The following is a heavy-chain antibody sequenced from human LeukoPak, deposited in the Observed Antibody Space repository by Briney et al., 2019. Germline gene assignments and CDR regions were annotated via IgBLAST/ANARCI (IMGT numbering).Heavy chain of an antibody. D-gene: IGHD3-22*01. CDR1: GFTFSSYS. J-gene: IGHJ4*02. Sequence: RGSLRLSCAASGFTFSSYSMNWVRQAPGKGLEWVSSISSSSSYIYYADSVKGRFTVSRDNAKNSLYLQMNSLRAEDTAVYYCARAVRDSSGYGSFDYWGQGTLVTVSS. CDR3: ARAVRDSSGYGSFDY. V-gene: IGHV3-21*01. CDR2: ISSSSSYI.